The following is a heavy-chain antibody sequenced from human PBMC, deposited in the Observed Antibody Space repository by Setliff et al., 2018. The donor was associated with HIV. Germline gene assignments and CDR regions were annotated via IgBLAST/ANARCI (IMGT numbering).Heavy chain of an antibody. J-gene: IGHJ2*01. CDR1: GYNFTDYD. CDR2: MNPNNGNT. V-gene: IGHV1-8*02. Sequence: ASVKVSCKASGYNFTDYDINWVRQATGQGLEWMGWMNPNNGNTGYAEKFQGGVTMTRDTSISTAYMELSSLRSDDTAVYYCARDAYGSGRTLYFDLWGRGTLVTVSS. D-gene: IGHD3-10*01. CDR3: ARDAYGSGRTLYFDL.